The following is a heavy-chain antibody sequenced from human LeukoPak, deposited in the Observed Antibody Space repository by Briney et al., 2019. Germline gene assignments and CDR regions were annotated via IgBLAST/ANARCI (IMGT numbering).Heavy chain of an antibody. J-gene: IGHJ4*02. D-gene: IGHD3-22*01. CDR3: AGSYYYYDSSGSNPPFFDY. V-gene: IGHV4-59*01. Sequence: SETLSLTCTVSGGSISSYYWSWIRQPPGKGLEWLGYIYYSGSTNYNPSLKSRVTISVDTSNNQFSLKLSSVTAADTAVYYCAGSYYYYDSSGSNPPFFDYWGQGTLVTVSS. CDR1: GGSISSYY. CDR2: IYYSGST.